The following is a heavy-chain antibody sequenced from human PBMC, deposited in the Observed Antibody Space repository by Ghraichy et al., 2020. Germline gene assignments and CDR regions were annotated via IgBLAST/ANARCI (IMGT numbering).Heavy chain of an antibody. V-gene: IGHV4-4*07. CDR3: ARDRARYSSGWYGYFDY. J-gene: IGHJ4*02. CDR2: IYTSGST. CDR1: GGSVSSSY. Sequence: SQTLSLTCTVSGGSVSSSYWRWIRHPAGKVLKWIGRIYTSGSTNYNPSLKSRVTMSVDTSKNQFSLTLSSVTAADTAVYYCARDRARYSSGWYGYFDYWGQGTLVTVSS. D-gene: IGHD6-19*01.